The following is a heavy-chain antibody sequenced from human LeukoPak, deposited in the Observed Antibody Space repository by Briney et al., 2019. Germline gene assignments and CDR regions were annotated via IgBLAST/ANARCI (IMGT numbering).Heavy chain of an antibody. CDR2: ILPIFGTA. J-gene: IGHJ6*04. D-gene: IGHD3-10*01. V-gene: IGHV1-69*01. CDR1: GGTFSSYA. Sequence: GSSVKLSCKAAGGTFSSYAISWVRQAPGQGLEWMGGILPIFGTANYAQKFQGRVTITAGESTSTAYMELSSLRSEDTAVYYCARGGSYYGSGSYRLMDVWGKGTTVTVSS. CDR3: ARGGSYYGSGSYRLMDV.